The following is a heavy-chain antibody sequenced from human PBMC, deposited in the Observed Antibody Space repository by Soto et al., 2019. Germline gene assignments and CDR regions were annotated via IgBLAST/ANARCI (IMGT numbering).Heavy chain of an antibody. D-gene: IGHD3-10*01. CDR2: IKQDGSDK. V-gene: IGHV3-7*01. Sequence: PGGSLRLSCAASGFTFSTYSMNWVRQAPGEGLEWVGNIKQDGSDKYYGDSVKGRFSISRDNAKNSLYLQMNSLRAEDTAVYYCARDYYASGSHDHWGQGTLVTVSS. CDR3: ARDYYASGSHDH. J-gene: IGHJ4*02. CDR1: GFTFSTYS.